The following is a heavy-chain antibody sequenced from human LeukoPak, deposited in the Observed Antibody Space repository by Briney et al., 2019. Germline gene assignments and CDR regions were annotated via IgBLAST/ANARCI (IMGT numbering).Heavy chain of an antibody. CDR2: ISDSGHTI. V-gene: IGHV3-48*03. CDR1: GFTFSSSE. CDR3: ARAPIFNRGNYYFDY. D-gene: IGHD3-3*02. J-gene: IGHJ4*02. Sequence: PGGSLRLSCAASGFTFSSSEMNWVRQAPGKGLEWVSYISDSGHTIYYTDSVKGRFTISRDNAKNSLYLQMNRLRAEDTAVYFCARAPIFNRGNYYFDYLGQGILVTVAS.